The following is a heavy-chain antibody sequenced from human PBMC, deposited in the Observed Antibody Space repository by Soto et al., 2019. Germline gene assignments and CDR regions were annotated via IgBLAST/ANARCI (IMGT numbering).Heavy chain of an antibody. D-gene: IGHD4-17*01. V-gene: IGHV1-69*01. CDR1: GGTFSSYA. CDR3: ARRFTVTLTGVDWFDP. Sequence: QVQLVQSGAEVQKPGSSVKVSCKASGGTFSSYAISWVRQAPGQGLEWMGGIIPIFGTANYAQKFQGRVTITADESTSTDYMELSSLRSEDTAVYYCARRFTVTLTGVDWFDPWGQGTLVTVSS. J-gene: IGHJ5*02. CDR2: IIPIFGTA.